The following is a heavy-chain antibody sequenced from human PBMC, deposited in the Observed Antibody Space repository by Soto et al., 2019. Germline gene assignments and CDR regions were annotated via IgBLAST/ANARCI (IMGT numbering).Heavy chain of an antibody. CDR2: IYYSGYT. D-gene: IGHD3-16*01. CDR1: GGSISSSSYY. V-gene: IGHV4-39*01. Sequence: SETLSLTCTVSGGSISSSSYYWGWIRQPPGKGLEWIGSIYYSGYTYYNPSLKSRVTISVDTSKNQFSLKLSSVTAADTAVYYLARHNGPLYVGYYYDMDVWGQGTTVTVS. J-gene: IGHJ6*02. CDR3: ARHNGPLYVGYYYDMDV.